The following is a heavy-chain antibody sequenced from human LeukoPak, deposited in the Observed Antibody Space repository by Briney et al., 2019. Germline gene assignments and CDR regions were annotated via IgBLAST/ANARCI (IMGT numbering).Heavy chain of an antibody. CDR1: GFTXXXYA. CDR3: AKAFYFSEIDY. CDR2: ISGSGGST. V-gene: IGHV3-23*01. Sequence: GFTXXXYAMSWVRQAPGKGLEWGSAISGSGGSTYYADSVKGRFTISRDNSKNPLYLQMNSLRAEDTALYYCAKAFYFSEIDYWGQGTLVTVSS. D-gene: IGHD2/OR15-2a*01. J-gene: IGHJ4*02.